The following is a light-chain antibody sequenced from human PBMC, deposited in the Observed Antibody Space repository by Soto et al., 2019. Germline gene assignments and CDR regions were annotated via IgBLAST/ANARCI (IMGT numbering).Light chain of an antibody. Sequence: EIVMTQSPATLSVSPGETATLSCMASQSVIFHLAWYQQKPGQGPRLLIHGAFTRDTGITARFSGSGSGTDFTLTISSLQSEDCALYYCKQYKNWPPLTFGGGTKVEIK. CDR3: KQYKNWPPLT. J-gene: IGKJ4*01. CDR1: QSVIFH. CDR2: GAF. V-gene: IGKV3-15*01.